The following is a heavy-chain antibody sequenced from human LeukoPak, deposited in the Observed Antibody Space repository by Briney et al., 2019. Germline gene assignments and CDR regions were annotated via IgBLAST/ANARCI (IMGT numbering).Heavy chain of an antibody. J-gene: IGHJ4*02. Sequence: ASVKVSCKASGYTFTSYDINWVRQAAGRGLEWMGLMNPNNGYTVYAQKFQGRVTMTRDTSISTAYLELSSLRSEDTAFYYCARNLMYCSSTTCYLEYWGQGTLVTVAS. CDR2: MNPNNGYT. CDR1: GYTFTSYD. D-gene: IGHD2-2*01. CDR3: ARNLMYCSSTTCYLEY. V-gene: IGHV1-8*01.